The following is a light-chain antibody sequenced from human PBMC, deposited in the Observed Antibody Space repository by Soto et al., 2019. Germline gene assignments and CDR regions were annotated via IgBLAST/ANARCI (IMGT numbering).Light chain of an antibody. CDR3: QQYNNWPPS. CDR2: VAS. CDR1: QSVSGN. J-gene: IGKJ1*01. V-gene: IGKV3-15*01. Sequence: EIVMTQSPATLSVSPGERATLSCRASQSVSGNSAWYQQKPGQAPRLLIYVASTRATGIPARFSGSGSGTESPLTISSLPSEDFAFYYCQQYNNWPPSFGQGTKVEIK.